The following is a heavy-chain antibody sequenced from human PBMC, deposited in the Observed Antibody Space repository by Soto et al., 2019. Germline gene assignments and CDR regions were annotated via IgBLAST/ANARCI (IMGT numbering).Heavy chain of an antibody. Sequence: GGSLRLSCAASGFTFSSYAMHWVRQAPGKGLEWVAVISYDGSNKYYADSVKGRFTISRDNSKNTLYLQMNSLRAEDTAVYYCAREGVVTAIHAFDYWGQGTLVTVSS. J-gene: IGHJ4*02. CDR2: ISYDGSNK. D-gene: IGHD2-21*02. CDR3: AREGVVTAIHAFDY. V-gene: IGHV3-30-3*01. CDR1: GFTFSSYA.